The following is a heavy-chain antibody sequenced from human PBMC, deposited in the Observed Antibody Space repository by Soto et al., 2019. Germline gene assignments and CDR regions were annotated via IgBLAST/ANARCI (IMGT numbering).Heavy chain of an antibody. Sequence: QLVESGGGLVQPGGSLRLSCAASGFTFPSYWMTWARQAPGKGLEWVANIVPDGSKKYYVDSVKGRFAISRDNARNSVYLQMNSLRVDDTTVYYCARAVSRSYDYWGQGTLVTVSS. V-gene: IGHV3-7*03. CDR2: IVPDGSKK. J-gene: IGHJ4*02. D-gene: IGHD1-26*01. CDR1: GFTFPSYW. CDR3: ARAVSRSYDY.